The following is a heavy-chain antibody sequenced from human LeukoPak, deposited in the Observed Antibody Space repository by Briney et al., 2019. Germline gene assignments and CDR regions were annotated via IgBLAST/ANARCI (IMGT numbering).Heavy chain of an antibody. V-gene: IGHV3-11*06. J-gene: IGHJ4*02. D-gene: IGHD3-10*01. CDR2: ISSSSSYT. Sequence: PGGSLRLSCAASGFTFSDYYMSWIRQAPGKGLEWVSYISSSSSYTNYADSVKGRFTISRDNAKSSLYLQMNSLRAEDTAVYYCARVLRLWFGLDYWGQGTLVTVSS. CDR3: ARVLRLWFGLDY. CDR1: GFTFSDYY.